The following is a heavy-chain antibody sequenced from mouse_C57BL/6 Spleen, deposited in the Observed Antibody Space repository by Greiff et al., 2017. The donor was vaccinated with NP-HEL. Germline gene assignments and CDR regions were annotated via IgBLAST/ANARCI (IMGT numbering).Heavy chain of an antibody. D-gene: IGHD1-1*01. J-gene: IGHJ4*01. CDR3: ARNGRSSLYAMDY. V-gene: IGHV5-17*01. Sequence: EVKLVESGGGLVKPGGSLKLSCAASGFTFSDYGMHWVRQAPEKGLEWVPYISSGSSTIYYADTVKGRFTISRDNAKNTLFLQRTSLRSEDTAMYYCARNGRSSLYAMDYWGQGTSVTVSS. CDR2: ISSGSSTI. CDR1: GFTFSDYG.